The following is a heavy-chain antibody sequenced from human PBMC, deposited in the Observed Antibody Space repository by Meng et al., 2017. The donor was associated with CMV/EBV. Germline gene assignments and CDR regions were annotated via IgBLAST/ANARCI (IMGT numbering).Heavy chain of an antibody. J-gene: IGHJ4*02. V-gene: IGHV4-30-4*08. CDR1: GGSISSGDYY. Sequence: QVQLEESAPGQVKPSQTLSLTCTVSGGSISSGDYYWSWIRQPPGKGLEWIGYIYYSGSTYYNPSLKSRVTISVDTSKNQFSLKLSSVTAADTAVYYCARVTSRVAGAFNYWGQGTLVTVSS. D-gene: IGHD1-14*01. CDR2: IYYSGST. CDR3: ARVTSRVAGAFNY.